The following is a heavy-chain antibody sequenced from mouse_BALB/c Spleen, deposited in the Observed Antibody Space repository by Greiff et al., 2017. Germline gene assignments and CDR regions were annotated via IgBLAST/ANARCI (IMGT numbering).Heavy chain of an antibody. CDR1: GYSITSDYA. D-gene: IGHD1-2*01. V-gene: IGHV3-2*02. J-gene: IGHJ3*01. Sequence: EVKLVESGPGLVKPSQSLSLTCTVTGYSITSDYAWNWIRQFPGNKLEWMGYISYSGSTSYNPSLKSRISITRDTSKNQFFLQLNSVTTEDTATYYCASMELRPSWFAYWGQGTLVTVSA. CDR2: ISYSGST. CDR3: ASMELRPSWFAY.